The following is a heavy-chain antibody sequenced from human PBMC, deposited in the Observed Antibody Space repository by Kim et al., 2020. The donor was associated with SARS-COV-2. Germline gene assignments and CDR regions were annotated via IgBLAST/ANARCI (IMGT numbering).Heavy chain of an antibody. Sequence: YADSVKGRFTISRDNAKNSLYLQMNSLRAEDTAVYYCARDREYSSSWSEYWGQGTLVTVSS. V-gene: IGHV3-11*01. D-gene: IGHD6-13*01. CDR3: ARDREYSSSWSEY. J-gene: IGHJ4*02.